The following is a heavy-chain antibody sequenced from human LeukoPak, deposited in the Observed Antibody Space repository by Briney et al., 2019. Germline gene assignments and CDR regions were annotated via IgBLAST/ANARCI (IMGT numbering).Heavy chain of an antibody. J-gene: IGHJ4*02. CDR3: ARGYGSGSYYVY. V-gene: IGHV4-59*01. CDR1: GGFISSYY. D-gene: IGHD3-10*01. Sequence: SETLSLTCTVSGGFISSYYWSWIRQPPGKGLEWIGQIYYSGSTNYNPSLKSRVTISVDTSKTQFSLKLSSVTAADTAVYYCARGYGSGSYYVYWGQGTLVTVPS. CDR2: IYYSGST.